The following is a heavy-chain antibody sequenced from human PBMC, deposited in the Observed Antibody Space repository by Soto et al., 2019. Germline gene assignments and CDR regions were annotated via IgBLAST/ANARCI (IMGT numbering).Heavy chain of an antibody. CDR2: ISAYNGNT. CDR1: GYTFTSYG. CDR3: ATLYCSSTSCYEFDY. V-gene: IGHV1-18*01. D-gene: IGHD2-2*01. J-gene: IGHJ4*02. Sequence: QVQLVQSGAEVKKPGASVKVSCKASGYTFTSYGISWVRQAPGQGLEWMGWISAYNGNTNYAQKLQGRVTMTTDTSTSPDYMELRSLRSDDTAVYYCATLYCSSTSCYEFDYWGQGTLVTVSS.